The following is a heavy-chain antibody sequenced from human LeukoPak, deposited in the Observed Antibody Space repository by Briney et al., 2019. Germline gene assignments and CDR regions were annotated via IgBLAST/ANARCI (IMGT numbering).Heavy chain of an antibody. CDR2: INHSGST. V-gene: IGHV4-34*01. CDR1: GGSFSGYY. CDR3: ARHVRADIVVVVAADTQRKGLDY. Sequence: SETLSLTCRVYGGSFSGYYWSWIRQPPGKGLEWIGEINHSGSTNYNPSLKSRVTISVDTSKNQFSLKLSSVTAADTAVYYCARHVRADIVVVVAADTQRKGLDYWGQGTLVTVSS. D-gene: IGHD2-15*01. J-gene: IGHJ4*02.